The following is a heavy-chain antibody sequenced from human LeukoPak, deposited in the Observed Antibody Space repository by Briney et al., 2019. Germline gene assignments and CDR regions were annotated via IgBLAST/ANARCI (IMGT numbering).Heavy chain of an antibody. CDR1: GGTFSSYA. CDR3: ATGGYASGSDY. CDR2: IIPIFGTA. Sequence: SVKVSCKASGGTFSSYAISWVRRAPGQGLEWMGGIIPIFGTANYAQKFRGRVTITADKSTRTAYMELSSLRSEDTAVYYCATGGYASGSDYWGQGTLVTVSS. D-gene: IGHD3-10*01. J-gene: IGHJ4*02. V-gene: IGHV1-69*06.